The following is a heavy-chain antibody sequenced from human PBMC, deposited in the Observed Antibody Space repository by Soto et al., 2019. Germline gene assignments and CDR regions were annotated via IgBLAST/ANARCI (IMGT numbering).Heavy chain of an antibody. J-gene: IGHJ4*02. D-gene: IGHD7-27*01. CDR3: ARTSVNWGSRGLVDY. Sequence: QITLKESGPTLVKPTQTLTLTCTFSGFSLSTSGVGVGWIRQPPGKALEWLAFLYWDDEKRYSPSLKSRLTLTQNTPKNRALLTLTNMDPVDTATYYCARTSVNWGSRGLVDYWGQGTLVTVAS. CDR2: LYWDDEK. CDR1: GFSLSTSGVG. V-gene: IGHV2-5*02.